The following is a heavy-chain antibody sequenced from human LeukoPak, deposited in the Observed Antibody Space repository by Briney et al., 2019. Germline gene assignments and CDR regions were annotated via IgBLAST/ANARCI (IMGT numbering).Heavy chain of an antibody. J-gene: IGHJ6*02. D-gene: IGHD3-3*01. CDR1: GFTVSSNY. CDR3: ARFTVSYGMDV. V-gene: IGHV3-66*01. Sequence: GGSLRPSCAASGFTVSSNYMSWVRQAPGKGLEWVSVIYSGGSTYYADSVKGRFTISRDNSKNTLYLQMNSLRAEDTAVYYCARFTVSYGMDVWGQGTTVTVSS. CDR2: IYSGGST.